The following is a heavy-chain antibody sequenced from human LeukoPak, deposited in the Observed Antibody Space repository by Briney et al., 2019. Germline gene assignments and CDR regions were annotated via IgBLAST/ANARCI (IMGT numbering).Heavy chain of an antibody. V-gene: IGHV3-64*01. CDR1: GFTFSSYA. Sequence: PGGSLRLSCAASGFTFSSYAMHWVRQAPGKGLEYVSAISSNGGSTYYANSVKGRFTISRDNSKNTLYLQMGSLRAEDMAVYYCAREGTGRYYYYYYMDVWGKGTTVTISS. CDR2: ISSNGGST. J-gene: IGHJ6*03. D-gene: IGHD1-14*01. CDR3: AREGTGRYYYYYYMDV.